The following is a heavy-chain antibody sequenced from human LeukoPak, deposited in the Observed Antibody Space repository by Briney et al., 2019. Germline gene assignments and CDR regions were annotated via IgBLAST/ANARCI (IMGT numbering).Heavy chain of an antibody. CDR1: GYTFTGYY. CDR2: INPNSGGA. V-gene: IGHV1-2*02. J-gene: IGHJ4*02. Sequence: ASVKVSCKASGYTFTGYYMRWVRQAPGQGLEWMGWINPNSGGANYAQKFQGRVTMTRDTSISTAFMELSRLRSDDTAVYYCARDLGCTSTSCYAFDYWGQGTLVTVSS. D-gene: IGHD2-2*01. CDR3: ARDLGCTSTSCYAFDY.